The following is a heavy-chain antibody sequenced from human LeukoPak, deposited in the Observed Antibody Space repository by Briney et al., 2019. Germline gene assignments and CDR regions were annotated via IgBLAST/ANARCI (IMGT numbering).Heavy chain of an antibody. CDR3: AREGELGGYCSSTSCYTFDY. J-gene: IGHJ4*02. CDR2: INWNGGST. D-gene: IGHD2-2*02. V-gene: IGHV3-20*04. CDR1: GFTFDDYG. Sequence: GGSLRLSCAASGFTFDDYGMSWVRQAPGKGLEWVSGINWNGGSTGYADSVKGRFTISRDNAKNSLYLQMNSLRAEDTALYYCAREGELGGYCSSTSCYTFDYWGQGTLVTASS.